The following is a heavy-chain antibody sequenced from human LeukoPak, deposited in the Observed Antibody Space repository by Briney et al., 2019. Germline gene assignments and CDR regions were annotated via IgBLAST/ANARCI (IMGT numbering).Heavy chain of an antibody. CDR1: GFTFSSYS. J-gene: IGHJ4*02. CDR3: ASIIAAAGTVY. V-gene: IGHV3-21*01. CDR2: ISSSSSYI. D-gene: IGHD6-13*01. Sequence: GSLRLSCAASGFTFSSYSMNWVRQAPGKGLEWVSSISSSSSYIYYADSVKGRFTISGDNAKNSLYLQMNSLRAEDTAVYYCASIIAAAGTVYWGQGTLVTVSS.